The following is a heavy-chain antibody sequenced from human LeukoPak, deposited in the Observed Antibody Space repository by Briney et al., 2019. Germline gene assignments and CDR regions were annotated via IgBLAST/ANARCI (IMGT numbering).Heavy chain of an antibody. V-gene: IGHV3-48*01. J-gene: IGHJ6*02. CDR2: ISSSSSTI. CDR1: GFIFSSYS. Sequence: GGSLRLSCAASGFIFSSYSMNWVRQAPGKGLEWVSYISSSSSTIYYADSVKGRFTISRDNAKNSLYLQMNSLRAEDTAVYYCAKDLGLRAYHYYGMDVWGQGTTVTVSS. D-gene: IGHD3-10*01. CDR3: AKDLGLRAYHYYGMDV.